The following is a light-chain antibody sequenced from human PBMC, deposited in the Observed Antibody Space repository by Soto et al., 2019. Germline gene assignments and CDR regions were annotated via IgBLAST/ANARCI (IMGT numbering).Light chain of an antibody. CDR1: QGMSGY. J-gene: IGKJ4*01. CDR3: QRLRSYPQT. V-gene: IGKV1-9*01. CDR2: AAS. Sequence: DIQLTRSPSFLSASVGDRVTITCRASQGMSGYFGWYQQKPGKAPTLLIYAASNLQSGVPSRFSGSGSGTEFTLTLSSLQPEDIAAYYCQRLRSYPQTFGGGTKVE.